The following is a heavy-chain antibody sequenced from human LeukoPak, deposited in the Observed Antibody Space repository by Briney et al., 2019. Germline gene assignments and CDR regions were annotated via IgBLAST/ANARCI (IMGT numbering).Heavy chain of an antibody. D-gene: IGHD3-22*01. J-gene: IGHJ4*02. V-gene: IGHV4-34*01. Sequence: SETLSLTCTVYGGSFSGYYWSWIRQPPGKGLEWIGEINHSGSSNYNPSLKSRVTISVDTSKNQFSLKLSSVTAADTAVYYCARARTTTYYYDSSGYYFDYWGQGTLVTVSS. CDR3: ARARTTTYYYDSSGYYFDY. CDR1: GGSFSGYY. CDR2: INHSGSS.